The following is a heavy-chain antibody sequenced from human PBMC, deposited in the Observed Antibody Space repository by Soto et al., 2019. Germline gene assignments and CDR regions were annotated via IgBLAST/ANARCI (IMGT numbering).Heavy chain of an antibody. CDR2: IYSSGST. CDR1: GGSMNNYF. V-gene: IGHV4-4*07. Sequence: LPETLSLTCAVSGGSMNNYFWSWIRQSAGRGLECIGRIYSSGSTYYNPSLKSRVTMSVDTSKNQFSLSLTSMTAADTAVYYCARGLSAFDPWGQGTLVTVSS. D-gene: IGHD3-16*01. CDR3: ARGLSAFDP. J-gene: IGHJ5*02.